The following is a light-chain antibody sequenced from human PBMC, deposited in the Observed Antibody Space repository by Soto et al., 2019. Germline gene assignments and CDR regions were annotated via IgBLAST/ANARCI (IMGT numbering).Light chain of an antibody. J-gene: IGLJ1*01. CDR3: AAWDDRLDGHV. Sequence: QSVLTQPPSASGTPGQSVSISCSGSGSNIGSNSVNWYQQLPGAAPQLLIYSNNQRTSGVPDRFSGCRSGASASLAICGLQSVYESDYHGAAWDDRLDGHVFGTGTRSPS. CDR1: GSNIGSNS. CDR2: SNN. V-gene: IGLV1-44*01.